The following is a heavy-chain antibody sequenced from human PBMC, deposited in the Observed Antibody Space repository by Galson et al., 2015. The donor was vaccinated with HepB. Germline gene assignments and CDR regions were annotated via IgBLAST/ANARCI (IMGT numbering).Heavy chain of an antibody. D-gene: IGHD4-17*01. CDR3: ARVADPDYGDHSHFHY. V-gene: IGHV3-11*06. CDR2: ISSSTIYT. Sequence: SMRLSCAASGFTLSDYYMSWIRQVPGKGLEWISYISSSTIYTNYADSVKGRFTISRDNVKNSLYLQMNSLRAEDTAVYYCARVADPDYGDHSHFHYWGQGTLPTVPS. CDR1: GFTLSDYY. J-gene: IGHJ4*02.